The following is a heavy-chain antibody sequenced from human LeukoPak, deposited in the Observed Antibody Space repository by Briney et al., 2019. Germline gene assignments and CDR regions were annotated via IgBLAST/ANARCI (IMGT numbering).Heavy chain of an antibody. CDR3: ARSYSGYDAYYYYYYMDV. V-gene: IGHV1-69*04. D-gene: IGHD5-12*01. CDR1: GGTFSSYA. CDR2: IIPILGIA. J-gene: IGHJ6*03. Sequence: ASVKVSCKASGGTFSSYAISWVRQAPGQGLEWMGRIIPILGIANYAQKFQGRVTITADKSTSTAYMELSSLRSEDTAVYYCARSYSGYDAYYYYYYMDVWGKGTTATVSS.